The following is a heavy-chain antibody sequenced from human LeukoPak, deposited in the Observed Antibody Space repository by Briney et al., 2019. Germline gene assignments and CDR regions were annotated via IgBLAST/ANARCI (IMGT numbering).Heavy chain of an antibody. V-gene: IGHV1-69*01. CDR2: IIPTFGTT. CDR3: SPWIAAAGTENWFDP. CDR1: GGTFSSYA. D-gene: IGHD6-13*01. J-gene: IGHJ5*02. Sequence: SVKVSCKASGGTFSSYAISWVRQAPGQGLEWMGGIIPTFGTTNYAQKFQGRVTITADESTSTAYMELSSLRSEDTAVYYCSPWIAAAGTENWFDPWGQGTLVTVSS.